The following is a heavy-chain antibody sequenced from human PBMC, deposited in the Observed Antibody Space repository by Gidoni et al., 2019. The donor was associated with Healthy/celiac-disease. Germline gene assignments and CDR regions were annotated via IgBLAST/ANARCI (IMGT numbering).Heavy chain of an antibody. D-gene: IGHD1-26*01. CDR1: GFTFSSYS. CDR2: ISSSSSYI. J-gene: IGHJ5*02. V-gene: IGHV3-21*01. Sequence: EVQLVESGGGLVKPGGSLRLSCAASGFTFSSYSMNWVRQAPGKGLDWFSSISSSSSYIYYADSVKCRFTISRDNAKNSLYLQMNSLRAEDTAVYYCAREFGYSGSYYDWFDPWGQGTLVTVSS. CDR3: AREFGYSGSYYDWFDP.